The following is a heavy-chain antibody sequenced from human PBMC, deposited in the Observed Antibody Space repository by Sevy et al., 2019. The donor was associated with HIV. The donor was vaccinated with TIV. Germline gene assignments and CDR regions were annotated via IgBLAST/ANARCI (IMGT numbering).Heavy chain of an antibody. J-gene: IGHJ6*02. V-gene: IGHV3-48*01. CDR2: ISSSSSTI. CDR1: GFTFSSYS. D-gene: IGHD2-8*02. CDR3: ARDTLGYCTGGVCYYYYYYYGMDV. Sequence: GGSLRLSCAASGFTFSSYSMNWVRQAPGKGLEWVSYISSSSSTIYYADSVKGRFTISRDNAKNSLYLQMNSLIAEDTAVYYCARDTLGYCTGGVCYYYYYYYGMDVWGQGTTVTVSS.